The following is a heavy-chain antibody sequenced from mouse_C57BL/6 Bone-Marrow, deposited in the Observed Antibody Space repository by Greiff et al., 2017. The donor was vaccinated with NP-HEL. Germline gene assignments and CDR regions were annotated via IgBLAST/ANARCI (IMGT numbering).Heavy chain of an antibody. V-gene: IGHV3-6*01. CDR2: ISYDGSN. CDR3: ARGDYGSSFYWYFDV. CDR1: GYSITSGYY. Sequence: DVKLQESGPGLVKPSQSLSLTCSVTGYSITSGYYWNWIRQFPGNKLEWMGYISYDGSNNYIPSLKNRISITRDTSKNQFFLKLNSVTTEDTATYYCARGDYGSSFYWYFDVWGTGTTVTVSS. J-gene: IGHJ1*03. D-gene: IGHD1-1*01.